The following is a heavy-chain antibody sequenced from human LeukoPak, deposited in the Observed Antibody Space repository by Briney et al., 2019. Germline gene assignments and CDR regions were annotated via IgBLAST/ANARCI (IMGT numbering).Heavy chain of an antibody. D-gene: IGHD2-2*01. Sequence: GGSLRLSCAASGFTFSSFWMTWVRQAPGKGLEWVASIKEDGGDKYYMDSVKGRFTISRDNAKNSLYLQLNSLRAEDRAVYYCARDTYRFDDYWGQGTLVTVSS. CDR2: IKEDGGDK. CDR1: GFTFSSFW. J-gene: IGHJ4*02. CDR3: ARDTYRFDDY. V-gene: IGHV3-7*01.